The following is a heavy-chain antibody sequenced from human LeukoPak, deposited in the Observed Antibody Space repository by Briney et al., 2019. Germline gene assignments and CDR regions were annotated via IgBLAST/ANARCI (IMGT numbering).Heavy chain of an antibody. CDR2: MNPNSGNT. J-gene: IGHJ4*02. Sequence: ASVTVSCKASGYTFTSYDINWVRQATGQGLEWMGWMNPNSGNTGYAQKFQGRVTMTRNTSISTAYMELSSLRSKDTAVYYCARGIFSLSLFDYWGQGTLVTVSS. CDR3: ARGIFSLSLFDY. V-gene: IGHV1-8*01. CDR1: GYTFTSYD.